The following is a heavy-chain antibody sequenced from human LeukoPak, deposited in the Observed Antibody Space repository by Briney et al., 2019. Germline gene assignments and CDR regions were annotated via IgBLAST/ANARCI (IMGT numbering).Heavy chain of an antibody. V-gene: IGHV4-61*08. D-gene: IGHD4-23*01. Sequence: PSQTLSLTCTVSGGSISSGGYYWSWIRQPPGKGLEWIGSIYYSGTTNYNPSLKSRVTISVDTSKNQFSLKLNSVTAADTAVYYCARDGGNFFDYWGQGTLVTVSS. CDR1: GGSISSGGYY. J-gene: IGHJ4*02. CDR2: IYYSGTT. CDR3: ARDGGNFFDY.